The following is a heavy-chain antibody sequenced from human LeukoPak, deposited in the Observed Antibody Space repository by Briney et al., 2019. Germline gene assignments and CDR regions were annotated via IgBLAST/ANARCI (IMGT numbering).Heavy chain of an antibody. D-gene: IGHD4-11*01. CDR3: ARYASLYSNYGWFDP. J-gene: IGHJ5*02. CDR2: INPSGVST. CDR1: GYTFTSYY. V-gene: IGHV1-46*01. Sequence: GASVQVSCKASGYTFTSYYIHWVRQAPGQGLEWMGIINPSGVSTSYAQKFQGRVTMTRDTSMSTVYMELSSLRSEDTGVYYCARYASLYSNYGWFDPWGQGTLVTVSS.